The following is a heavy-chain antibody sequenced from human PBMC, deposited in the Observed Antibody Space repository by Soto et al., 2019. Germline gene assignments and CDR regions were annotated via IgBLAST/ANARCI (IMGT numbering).Heavy chain of an antibody. J-gene: IGHJ2*01. CDR2: ISGSGGST. D-gene: IGHD7-27*01. Sequence: EVQLLESGGSLVQPGGSLRLSCAASGFTFSSYAMSWVRQAPGKRLEWVSAISGSGGSTYYADSVKGRFTISRDNSKNTLYLQMNSLRAEDTAVYYCAKRNWGGWYFDLWGRGTLVTVSS. CDR1: GFTFSSYA. CDR3: AKRNWGGWYFDL. V-gene: IGHV3-23*01.